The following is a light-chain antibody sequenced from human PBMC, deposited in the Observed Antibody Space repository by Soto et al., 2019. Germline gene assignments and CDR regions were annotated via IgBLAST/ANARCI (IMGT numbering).Light chain of an antibody. CDR2: DAS. Sequence: EIVWTQSPATLSLSPGERATLSCRASQSVSSYLVWYQQKPGQVPRLLIYDASNRATGIPARFGGSGSGTDFTLTISSLEPEDSAVYYCQQRSDWPSTFGGGTKVEIK. CDR3: QQRSDWPST. J-gene: IGKJ4*01. CDR1: QSVSSY. V-gene: IGKV3-11*01.